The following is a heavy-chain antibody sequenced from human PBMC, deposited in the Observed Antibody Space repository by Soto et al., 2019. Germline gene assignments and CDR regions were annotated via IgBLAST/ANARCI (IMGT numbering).Heavy chain of an antibody. Sequence: GESLKSAGKGSGYSFNNYWIGWVRQMPGKGLEWMGSIYPGDSDIRYSPSFRGQVSISADKSISAAYLQWSSLRASDTAMYYCARLNWNYRGYFDYWGQGTLVTVSS. CDR3: ARLNWNYRGYFDY. D-gene: IGHD1-7*01. CDR2: IYPGDSDI. J-gene: IGHJ4*02. CDR1: GYSFNNYW. V-gene: IGHV5-51*01.